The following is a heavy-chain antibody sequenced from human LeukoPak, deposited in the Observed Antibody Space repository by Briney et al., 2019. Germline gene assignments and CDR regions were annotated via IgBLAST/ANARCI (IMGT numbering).Heavy chain of an antibody. CDR1: GFTFSSYW. CDR3: ARDRRYCSSTSSPYYYYYYMDV. D-gene: IGHD2-2*01. CDR2: IKQDGSEK. Sequence: QSGGSLRLSCAASGFTFSSYWMSWVRQAPGKGLEWVANIKQDGSEKYYVDSVKGRFTISRDNAKNSLYLQMNSLRAEDTAVYYCARDRRYCSSTSSPYYYYYYMDVWGKGATVTVSS. J-gene: IGHJ6*03. V-gene: IGHV3-7*01.